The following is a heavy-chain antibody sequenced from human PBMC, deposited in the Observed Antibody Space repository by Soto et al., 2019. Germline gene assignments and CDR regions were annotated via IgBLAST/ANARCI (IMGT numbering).Heavy chain of an antibody. CDR2: ISYDGSNK. CDR3: AKDQTPITMIVVGYYGMDV. J-gene: IGHJ6*02. Sequence: QVQLVESGGGVVQPGRSLRLSCAASGFTFSSYGMHWVRQAPGKGLEWVAVISYDGSNKYYADSVKGRFTISRDNSKNPLYLQLNSLRAEGTDVYYCAKDQTPITMIVVGYYGMDVWGQGTTVTVSS. CDR1: GFTFSSYG. V-gene: IGHV3-30*18. D-gene: IGHD3-22*01.